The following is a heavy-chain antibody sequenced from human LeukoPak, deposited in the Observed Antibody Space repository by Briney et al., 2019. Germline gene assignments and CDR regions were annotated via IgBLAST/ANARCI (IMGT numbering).Heavy chain of an antibody. D-gene: IGHD6-6*01. V-gene: IGHV4-59*01. CDR3: AREIRSSSEATWNFDY. CDR1: GGSISSYY. CDR2: ISYSGNT. J-gene: IGHJ4*02. Sequence: PSETLSLTCTVSGGSISSYYWSWIRQPPGKGLEWIGYISYSGNTNYNPSLKSRVTISVDTSKNQFSLKLSSVTAADTAVYYCAREIRSSSEATWNFDYWGQGTLVTVSS.